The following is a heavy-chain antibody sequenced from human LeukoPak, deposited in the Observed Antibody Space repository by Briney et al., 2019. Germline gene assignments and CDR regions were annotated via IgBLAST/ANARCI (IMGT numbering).Heavy chain of an antibody. CDR1: GFTFSSYR. D-gene: IGHD3-22*01. J-gene: IGHJ5*02. CDR3: ARCYDSSGRVNWFDP. CDR2: ISSSSSYI. V-gene: IGHV3-21*01. Sequence: GGSLRLSCAASGFTFSSYRMNWVRQAPGKGLEWVSSISSSSSYIYYADSVKGRFTISRDNAKNSLYLQMNSLRAEDTAVYYCARCYDSSGRVNWFDPWGQGTLVIVSS.